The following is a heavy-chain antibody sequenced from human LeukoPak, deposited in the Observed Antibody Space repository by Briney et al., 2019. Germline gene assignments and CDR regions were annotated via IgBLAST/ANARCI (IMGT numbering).Heavy chain of an antibody. D-gene: IGHD3-22*01. CDR3: ARDPYYYDSSGYYYY. V-gene: IGHV1-2*02. Sequence: ASVKVSCKASGYTFTGYYMHWVRQAPGQGLEWMGWINPNSGGTNYAQKFQGRVTMTRDTSISTAYMELSRLRFDDTAVYYCARDPYYYDSSGYYYYWGQGTLVTVSP. CDR2: INPNSGGT. CDR1: GYTFTGYY. J-gene: IGHJ4*02.